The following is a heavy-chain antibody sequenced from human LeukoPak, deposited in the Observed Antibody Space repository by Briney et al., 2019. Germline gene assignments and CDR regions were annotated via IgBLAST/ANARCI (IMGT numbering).Heavy chain of an antibody. CDR2: ISDSSTYI. J-gene: IGHJ4*02. V-gene: IGHV3-21*01. Sequence: GGSLRLSCAASGFTFSSYSMNWVRQAPGKGLEWVSSISDSSTYIYYADSVKGRFTISRDNAKNSLYLEMDNLRAEDTAVYYCARGNYGSGTQFDYWGQGTLVTVSS. D-gene: IGHD3-10*01. CDR3: ARGNYGSGTQFDY. CDR1: GFTFSSYS.